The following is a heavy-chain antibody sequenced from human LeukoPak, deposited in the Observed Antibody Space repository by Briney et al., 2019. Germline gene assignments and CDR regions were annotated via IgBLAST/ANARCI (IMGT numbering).Heavy chain of an antibody. Sequence: SETLSLTCTVSGGSISSGSYYWRWIRQPAGKGLEWVGRIYTSGSTNYNPSLKSRVTISVDTSKNQFSLNLSSVTAADTAVYYCARDRPGGSSLDYWGQGTLVTVSS. CDR2: IYTSGST. CDR1: GGSISSGSYY. J-gene: IGHJ4*02. D-gene: IGHD6-13*01. V-gene: IGHV4-61*02. CDR3: ARDRPGGSSLDY.